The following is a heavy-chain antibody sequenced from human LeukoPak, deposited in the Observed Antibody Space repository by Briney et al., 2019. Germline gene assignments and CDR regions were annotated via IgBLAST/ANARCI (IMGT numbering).Heavy chain of an antibody. Sequence: GASVKVSCKASGYTFTSYAMNWVRQAPGQGLEWMGWINTNTGNPTYAQGFTGRFVFSLDTSVSTAYLQISSLKAEDTAVYYCARDFATSQMRLTPGRSIQTIHWMAPTVDYYYYMDVWGKGTTVTVSS. CDR2: INTNTGNP. D-gene: IGHD2-2*02. J-gene: IGHJ6*03. CDR3: ARDFATSQMRLTPGRSIQTIHWMAPTVDYYYYMDV. V-gene: IGHV7-4-1*02. CDR1: GYTFTSYA.